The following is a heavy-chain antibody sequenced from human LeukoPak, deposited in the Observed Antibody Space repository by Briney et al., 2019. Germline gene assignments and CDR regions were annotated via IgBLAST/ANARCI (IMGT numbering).Heavy chain of an antibody. D-gene: IGHD3-10*01. J-gene: IGHJ4*02. CDR3: ARETKDYGSGPFDY. Sequence: GGSLRLSCAASGLTFSSYSMKWVRQAPGKGLEWVSSISSSSSYIYYADSVKGRFTISRDNAKNSLYLQMNSLRAEDTAVYYCARETKDYGSGPFDYWGQGTLVTVSS. CDR2: ISSSSSYI. V-gene: IGHV3-21*01. CDR1: GLTFSSYS.